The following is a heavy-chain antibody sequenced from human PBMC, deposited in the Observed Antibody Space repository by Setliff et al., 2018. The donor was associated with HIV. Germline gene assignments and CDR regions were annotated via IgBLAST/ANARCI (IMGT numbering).Heavy chain of an antibody. CDR2: INPNSGGT. D-gene: IGHD1-26*01. CDR3: ARGRYSGSYFLFDS. CDR1: ADIFNAYY. V-gene: IGHV1-2*02. Sequence: ASVKVSCKASADIFNAYYIHWVRQAPGQGLEWMGWINPNSGGTNYAQKFQGRVTMTRDTSISTAYMELSRLRSDDTAVYYCARGRYSGSYFLFDSWGQGTQVTVSS. J-gene: IGHJ4*02.